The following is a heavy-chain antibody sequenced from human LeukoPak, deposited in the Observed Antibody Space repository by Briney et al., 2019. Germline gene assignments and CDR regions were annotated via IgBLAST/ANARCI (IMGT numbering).Heavy chain of an antibody. CDR1: GFTFSNYA. V-gene: IGHV3-23*01. J-gene: IGHJ5*02. CDR2: ISGSGSNT. Sequence: GGSLRLSCGTSGFTFSNYAMSWVRQAPGKGPEWVSAISGSGSNTYYADSVKGRFTISRDNSKNTLYLQMNSLRAEDTAVYYCAKGYNWNYLGWFDPWGQGTLVTVSS. D-gene: IGHD1-7*01. CDR3: AKGYNWNYLGWFDP.